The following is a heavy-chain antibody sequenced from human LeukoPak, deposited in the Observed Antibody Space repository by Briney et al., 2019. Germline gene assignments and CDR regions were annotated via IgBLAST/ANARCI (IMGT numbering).Heavy chain of an antibody. J-gene: IGHJ3*02. D-gene: IGHD2-15*01. Sequence: ASVKVSCKASGYTFTSSYMHWVRQAPGQGLEWMGIINPTTGDTTYAQKFQGRLTMTRDMSTSTVYMELSSLTSEDTAVFYCARYGFSAAWQGGWHAFDIWGQGTVVTVSS. V-gene: IGHV1-46*01. CDR2: INPTTGDT. CDR1: GYTFTSSY. CDR3: ARYGFSAAWQGGWHAFDI.